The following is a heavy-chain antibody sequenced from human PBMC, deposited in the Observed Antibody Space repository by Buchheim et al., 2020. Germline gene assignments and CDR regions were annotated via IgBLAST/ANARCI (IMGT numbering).Heavy chain of an antibody. D-gene: IGHD3-22*01. CDR3: ARGVWGGYYDSSGYYYFDY. CDR1: GGSISSGGYH. J-gene: IGHJ4*02. CDR2: IYYSGST. Sequence: QVQLQESGPGLVKPSQTLSLTCTVSGGSISSGGYHWSWFRQHPGKGLEWIGYIYYSGSTSYNPSLKSRVTISVDTSKNQFSLKLSSVTAADTAVYYCARGVWGGYYDSSGYYYFDYWGQGTL. V-gene: IGHV4-31*03.